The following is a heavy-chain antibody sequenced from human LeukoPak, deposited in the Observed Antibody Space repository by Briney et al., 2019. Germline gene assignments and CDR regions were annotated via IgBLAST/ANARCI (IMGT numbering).Heavy chain of an antibody. V-gene: IGHV4-61*02. D-gene: IGHD3-16*02. CDR1: GGSLSSGSYY. Sequence: PSETLSLTCTVSGGSLSSGSYYWSWIRQPAGKGLEWIGRMSTSGSTNYNPSLKSRVTISVDTSKNQFSLKLSSVTAADTAVYYCARESHRWSNYVDYWGQGTLVTVSS. J-gene: IGHJ4*02. CDR2: MSTSGST. CDR3: ARESHRWSNYVDY.